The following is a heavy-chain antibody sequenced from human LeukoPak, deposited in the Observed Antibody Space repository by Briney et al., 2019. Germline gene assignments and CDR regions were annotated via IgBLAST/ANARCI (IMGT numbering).Heavy chain of an antibody. V-gene: IGHV3-7*02. Sequence: GGSLRLSCAASGFTLGSYWMTWVRQAPRKGLERAAAIKEDGSETYYVDSVKGRFTISRDNAKNSLYLQMSSLRAEDTAVYYCARTTYGDYWGQGTLVTVSS. D-gene: IGHD1-1*01. J-gene: IGHJ4*02. CDR2: IKEDGSET. CDR3: ARTTYGDY. CDR1: GFTLGSYW.